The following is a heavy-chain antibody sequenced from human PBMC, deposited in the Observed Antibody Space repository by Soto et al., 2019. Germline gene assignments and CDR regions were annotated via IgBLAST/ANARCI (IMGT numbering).Heavy chain of an antibody. D-gene: IGHD2-15*01. CDR2: INSDGSST. CDR1: GFTFSSYW. V-gene: IGHV3-74*01. J-gene: IGHJ6*03. CDR3: ARVGYCSGGSCYHMDV. Sequence: GSLRLSCAASGFTFSSYWMHWVRQAPGKGLVWVSRINSDGSSTSYADSVKGRFTISRDNAKNTLYLQMNSLRAEDTAVYYCARVGYCSGGSCYHMDVWGKGTTVTVSS.